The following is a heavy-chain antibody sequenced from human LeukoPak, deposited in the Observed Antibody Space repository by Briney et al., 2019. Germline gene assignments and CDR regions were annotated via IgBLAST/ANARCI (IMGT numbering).Heavy chain of an antibody. CDR1: GFTFSKYW. J-gene: IGHJ4*02. CDR2: INTDGTVT. D-gene: IGHD6-19*01. Sequence: GGSLRLSCAASGFTFSKYWMLWVRQAPGKGLESVSRINTDGTVTTYADSVKCRFTVYRANADNTLFLQMNSVRDEDTAVYYCATKQWLAPPPDSWGQGTPVTVSS. CDR3: ATKQWLAPPPDS. V-gene: IGHV3-74*01.